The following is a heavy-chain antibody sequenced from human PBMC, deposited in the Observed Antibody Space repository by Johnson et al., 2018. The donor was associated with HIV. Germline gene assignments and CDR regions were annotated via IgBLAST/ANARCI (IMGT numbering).Heavy chain of an antibody. J-gene: IGHJ3*02. V-gene: IGHV3-30-3*01. CDR3: ARVGISDYDLAAFDI. D-gene: IGHD3-3*01. CDR1: AFTFSSYA. Sequence: QVQLVESGGGVVQPGRSLRLSCAASAFTFSSYAMHWVRQAPGKGLQWVALMSYDGIKKYYADSVKGRFTISGDSSKNTVFLQMNSLRVEDTAVYFCARVGISDYDLAAFDIWGQGTMVTVSS. CDR2: MSYDGIKK.